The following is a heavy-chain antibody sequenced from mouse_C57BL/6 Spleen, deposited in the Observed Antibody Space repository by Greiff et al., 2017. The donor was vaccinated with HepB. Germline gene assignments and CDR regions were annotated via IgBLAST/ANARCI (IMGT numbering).Heavy chain of an antibody. Sequence: EVHLVESGEGLVKPGGSLKLSCAASGFTFSSYAMSWVRQTPEKRLEWVAYISSGGDYIYYADTVKGRFTISRDNARNTLYLQMSSLKSEDTAMYYCTRDNNYYGMDYWGQGTSVTVSS. CDR2: ISSGGDYI. J-gene: IGHJ4*01. CDR1: GFTFSSYA. CDR3: TRDNNYYGMDY. V-gene: IGHV5-9-1*02.